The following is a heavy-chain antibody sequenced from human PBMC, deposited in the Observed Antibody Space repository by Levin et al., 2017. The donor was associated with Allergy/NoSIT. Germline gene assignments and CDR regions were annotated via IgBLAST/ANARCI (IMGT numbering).Heavy chain of an antibody. CDR1: GFTFSSYA. V-gene: IGHV3-23*01. CDR3: AKSQFSSSWYYFDY. CDR2: ISGSGGST. J-gene: IGHJ4*02. D-gene: IGHD6-13*01. Sequence: PGESLKISCAASGFTFSSYAMSWVRQAPGKGLEWVSAISGSGGSTYYADSVKGRFTISRDNSKNTLYLQMNSLRADDTAVYYCAKSQFSSSWYYFDYWGQGTLVTVSS.